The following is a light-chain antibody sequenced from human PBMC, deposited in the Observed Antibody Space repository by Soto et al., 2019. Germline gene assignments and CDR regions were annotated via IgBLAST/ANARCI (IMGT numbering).Light chain of an antibody. V-gene: IGKV3-11*01. Sequence: EIVLTQSPATLSLSPGERATLSCRASQSVNSYLAWYQHKPGQAPRLLIYDASNRATGIPARFSGSGSGTDFTLTISSLEPEDFAVYYCQQRGNWPITFGQGTRLEIK. J-gene: IGKJ5*01. CDR3: QQRGNWPIT. CDR1: QSVNSY. CDR2: DAS.